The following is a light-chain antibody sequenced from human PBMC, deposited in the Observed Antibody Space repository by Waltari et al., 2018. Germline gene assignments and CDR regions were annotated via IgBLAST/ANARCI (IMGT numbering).Light chain of an antibody. CDR3: ATWDDRLNGPV. Sequence: QSVLPQPPSASGTPRQRVTISCSGSNSNIGRNTVNLYQQFPGAAPTLLVYNNFQRPSGVPDRFSASKSGTSASLAILGVRPEDEADYYCATWDDRLNGPVFGGGTKLTVL. CDR1: NSNIGRNT. CDR2: NNF. V-gene: IGLV1-44*01. J-gene: IGLJ2*01.